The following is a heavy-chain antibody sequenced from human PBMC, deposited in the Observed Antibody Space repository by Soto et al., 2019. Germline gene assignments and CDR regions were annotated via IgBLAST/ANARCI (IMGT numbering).Heavy chain of an antibody. V-gene: IGHV3-30-3*01. Sequence: QVQLVESGGGVVQPGRSLRLSCAASGFTFSSYAMHWVRQAPGKGLEWVAVISYDGSNKYYADSVKGRFTISRDNSKNTLYLQMNSLRAEDTAVYYCARDGSGYPTYWGREPWSPSPQ. J-gene: IGHJ4*02. CDR2: ISYDGSNK. CDR1: GFTFSSYA. D-gene: IGHD5-12*01. CDR3: ARDGSGYPTY.